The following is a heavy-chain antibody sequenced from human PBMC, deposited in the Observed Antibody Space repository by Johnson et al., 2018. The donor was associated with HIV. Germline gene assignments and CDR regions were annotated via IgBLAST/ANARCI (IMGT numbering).Heavy chain of an antibody. CDR3: ASDYSDIGGYRLRAFDI. J-gene: IGHJ3*02. D-gene: IGHD3-22*01. V-gene: IGHV3-20*04. CDR2: INWNGNTN. CDR1: GFTFDNYG. Sequence: LRLVESRGGVVRPGGPLRLSCATSGFTFDNYGMNWVRQAPGKGLEWVSGINWNGNTNDYSHSVKGRFTISRDNTENALYLQMNSLRAEDTAIYYCASDYSDIGGYRLRAFDIWGQGTMVTVSS.